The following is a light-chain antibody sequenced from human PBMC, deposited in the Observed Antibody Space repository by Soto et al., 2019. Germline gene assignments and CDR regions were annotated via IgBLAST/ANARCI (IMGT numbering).Light chain of an antibody. V-gene: IGKV1-39*01. CDR1: QSIDNY. Sequence: DIQMTQSPSSLSASVGDRVTIACRTSQSIDNYLNWYQQKPGKAPKILMYAASTLQSGVPSRFSGSGSETDFTLTISRLQPEDFATYYCQQLNSYLITFGQGTRLEIK. J-gene: IGKJ5*01. CDR3: QQLNSYLIT. CDR2: AAS.